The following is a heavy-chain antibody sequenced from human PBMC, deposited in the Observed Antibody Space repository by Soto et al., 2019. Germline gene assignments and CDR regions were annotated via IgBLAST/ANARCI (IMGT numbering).Heavy chain of an antibody. CDR2: ISHSGDT. V-gene: IGHV4-39*01. D-gene: IGHD3-9*01. Sequence: QLRLQESGPGLVKPSGTLSLTCTVSGDSITSRDFYWGWIRRPPGQGLEWVGTISHSGDTFYNPPLKSRLTKSLEASKNQFSMRLTAVTAADAAVYFSARQMRGPILAFGWLSPVTSWGQGTQVTVSS. J-gene: IGHJ4*02. CDR3: ARQMRGPILAFGWLSPVTS. CDR1: GDSITSRDFY.